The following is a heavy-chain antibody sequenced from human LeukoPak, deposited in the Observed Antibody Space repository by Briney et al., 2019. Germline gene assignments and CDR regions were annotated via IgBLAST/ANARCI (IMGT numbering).Heavy chain of an antibody. J-gene: IGHJ4*02. CDR3: ARGTAYYYDSSGYYYFDY. CDR1: GGTFSSYA. D-gene: IGHD3-22*01. Sequence: SVKVSCKASGGTFSSYAISWVRQAPGQGLEWMGGIIPIFGTANYAQKFQGRVTITTDESTSTAYMELSSLRSEDTAVYYCARGTAYYYDSSGYYYFDYWGQGSMVNVSS. V-gene: IGHV1-69*05. CDR2: IIPIFGTA.